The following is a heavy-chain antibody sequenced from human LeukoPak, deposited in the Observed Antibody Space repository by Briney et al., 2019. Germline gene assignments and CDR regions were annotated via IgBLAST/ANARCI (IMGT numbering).Heavy chain of an antibody. CDR2: MNPNSGNT. D-gene: IGHD6-19*01. CDR1: GYTFTSYD. CDR3: ASFSSGLGSYGMDV. V-gene: IGHV1-8*01. Sequence: ASVKVSCKASGYTFTSYDINWVRQATGQGLERMGWMNPNSGNTGYAQKFQGRVTMTRNTSISTAYMELSSLRSEDTAVYYCASFSSGLGSYGMDVWGQGTTVTVSS. J-gene: IGHJ6*02.